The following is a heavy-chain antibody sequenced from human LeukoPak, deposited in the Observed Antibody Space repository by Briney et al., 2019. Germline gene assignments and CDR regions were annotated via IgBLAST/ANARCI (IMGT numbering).Heavy chain of an antibody. V-gene: IGHV4-39*01. CDR1: GGSISSSSYY. CDR3: ARILTTLRQLRYFDFSFDY. D-gene: IGHD3-9*01. Sequence: SETLSLTCTVSGGSISSSSYYWGWIRQPPGTGLEWIGSIYYSGSTYYNPSLKSRVTISVDTSKNQFSLKLSSVTAADTAVYYCARILTTLRQLRYFDFSFDYWGQGTLVTVSS. J-gene: IGHJ4*02. CDR2: IYYSGST.